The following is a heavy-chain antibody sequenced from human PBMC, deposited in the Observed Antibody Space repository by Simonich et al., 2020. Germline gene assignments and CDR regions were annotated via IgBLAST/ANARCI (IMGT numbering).Heavy chain of an antibody. CDR2: INPNSSGT. Sequence: QVQLVQSGAEVKKPGASVKVSCKASGYTFTGDYMHWVRQAPGQGLEWMGWINPNSSGTNNAQKFQGRVTMTRDTSISTAYMELSRLRSDDTAVYYCARGGVQYYYYYMDVWGKGTTVTVSS. J-gene: IGHJ6*03. CDR1: GYTFTGDY. CDR3: ARGGVQYYYYYMDV. D-gene: IGHD3-3*01. V-gene: IGHV1-2*02.